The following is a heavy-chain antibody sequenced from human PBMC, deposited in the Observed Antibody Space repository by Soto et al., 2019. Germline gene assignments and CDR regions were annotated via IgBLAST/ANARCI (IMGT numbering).Heavy chain of an antibody. CDR2: IIPIVTTP. CDR3: ARVCYNFWSRYHYYGMDV. D-gene: IGHD3-3*01. CDR1: GGTFSSYA. J-gene: IGHJ6*02. Sequence: QVRLVQSGAEVKKPGSTVKVSCEASGGTFSSYAVTWVRQAPGQGLEWMGGIIPIVTTPNYAQKFQGRLTISADKSTSTSYMELSSLRSEDTGVEYCARVCYNFWSRYHYYGMDVWGQGPKVIVSS. V-gene: IGHV1-69*06.